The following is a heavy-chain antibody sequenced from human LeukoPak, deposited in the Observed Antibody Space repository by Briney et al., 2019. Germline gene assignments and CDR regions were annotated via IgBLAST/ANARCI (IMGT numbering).Heavy chain of an antibody. Sequence: SETLSLTCTVSGGSISSYYWSWIRQPPGKGLEWIGYIYYSGSTNYNPSLKSRVTISVDTSKNQFSLKLSSVTAADTAVYYCASRSGSYYDDAFDIWGQGTMVTVSS. J-gene: IGHJ3*02. D-gene: IGHD1-26*01. CDR2: IYYSGST. V-gene: IGHV4-59*01. CDR3: ASRSGSYYDDAFDI. CDR1: GGSISSYY.